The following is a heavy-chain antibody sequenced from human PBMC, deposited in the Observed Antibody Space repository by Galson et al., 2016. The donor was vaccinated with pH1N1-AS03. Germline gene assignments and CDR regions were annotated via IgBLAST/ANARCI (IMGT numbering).Heavy chain of an antibody. D-gene: IGHD6-13*01. V-gene: IGHV3-64*01. Sequence: SLRLSCAASGFTFSRNAMYWVRQAPGKGLEFVSAISSSGGSTYYANSVKDRFIISRDNSKNMLYLQMGSLRAEDKAVYYRVRGDPVTAGGTGCDYWGQGTLVTVSS. CDR2: ISSSGGST. CDR3: VRGDPVTAGGTGCDY. CDR1: GFTFSRNA. J-gene: IGHJ4*02.